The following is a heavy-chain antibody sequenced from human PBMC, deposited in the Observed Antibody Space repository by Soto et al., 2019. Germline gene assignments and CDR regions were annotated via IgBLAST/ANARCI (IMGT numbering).Heavy chain of an antibody. Sequence: QVQLVESGGGVVQPGRSLRLSCAASGFTFSSYAMHWVRQAPGKGLEWVAVISYDGSNKYYADSVKGRFTISRDNSKYTLYLQMNSLRAEDTAVYYCARAEHTVIDYWGQGTLVTVSS. D-gene: IGHD4-4*01. CDR3: ARAEHTVIDY. J-gene: IGHJ4*02. CDR1: GFTFSSYA. CDR2: ISYDGSNK. V-gene: IGHV3-30-3*01.